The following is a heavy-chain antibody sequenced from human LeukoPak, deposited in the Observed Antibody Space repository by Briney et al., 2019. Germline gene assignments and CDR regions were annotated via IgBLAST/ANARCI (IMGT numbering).Heavy chain of an antibody. J-gene: IGHJ5*02. CDR2: IRYDGSNK. CDR3: ANPHLDA. V-gene: IGHV3-30*02. CDR1: GFSFSSYG. Sequence: GGSLRLSCAASGFSFSSYGMHWVRQAPGKGLEWVAFIRYDGSNKYYADSVKGRFTISRDNSKNTLYLQMNSLRAGDTAVYYWANPHLDAGGQEPRATVPS.